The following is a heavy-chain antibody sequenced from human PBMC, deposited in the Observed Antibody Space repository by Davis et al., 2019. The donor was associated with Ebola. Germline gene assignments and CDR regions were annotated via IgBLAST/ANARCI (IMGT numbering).Heavy chain of an antibody. CDR2: IGTAGDT. CDR3: ARTVVPAAIRTDQYYYYYMDV. D-gene: IGHD2-2*02. CDR1: GFTFSSYD. V-gene: IGHV3-13*01. J-gene: IGHJ6*03. Sequence: PGGSLRLSCAASGFTFSSYDMHWVRQATGKGLEWVSAIGTAGDTYYPGSVKGQFTISRENAKNSLYLQMNSLRAEDTAVYYCARTVVPAAIRTDQYYYYYMDVWGKGTTVTVSS.